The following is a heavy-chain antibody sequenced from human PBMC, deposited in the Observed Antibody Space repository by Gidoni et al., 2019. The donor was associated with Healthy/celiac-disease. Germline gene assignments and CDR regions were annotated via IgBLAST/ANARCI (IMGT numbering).Heavy chain of an antibody. V-gene: IGHV4-39*01. CDR2: IYYSGST. D-gene: IGHD2-15*01. J-gene: IGHJ2*01. Sequence: QLQLQESGPGLVKPAETLSLTCTVSGGPISSSSYSCGWIRQPPGKGLQWIGSIYYSGSTYYNPSLKSRVTISVDTSKNQFSLKLGSVTAADTAVYYCARPPPYCSGGSCYLDDWYFDLWGRGTLVTVSS. CDR3: ARPPPYCSGGSCYLDDWYFDL. CDR1: GGPISSSSYS.